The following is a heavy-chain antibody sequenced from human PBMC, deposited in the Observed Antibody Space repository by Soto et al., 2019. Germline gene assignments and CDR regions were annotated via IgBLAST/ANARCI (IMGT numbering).Heavy chain of an antibody. D-gene: IGHD5-12*01. Sequence: ASVKVSCKASGGSFGTYAIGWVRQAPGQGLEWMGGIIPIFGTPNYAQKFQGRVTITADRSTSTAYLELNSLRSEDTAVYYCAAPRTDGYKVPDPSTYYYYGLDVWGQGTTVTVSS. CDR3: AAPRTDGYKVPDPSTYYYYGLDV. J-gene: IGHJ6*02. CDR1: GGSFGTYA. V-gene: IGHV1-69*06. CDR2: IIPIFGTP.